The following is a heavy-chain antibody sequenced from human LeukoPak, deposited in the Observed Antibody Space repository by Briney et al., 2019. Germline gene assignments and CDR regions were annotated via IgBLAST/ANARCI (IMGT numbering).Heavy chain of an antibody. D-gene: IGHD7-27*01. V-gene: IGHV4-59*08. CDR3: ARTGDWIYYYGMDV. J-gene: IGHJ6*02. CDR1: GGSISSYY. Sequence: SETLSLTCTVSGGSISSYYWSWIRQPPGKGLEWIGYIYYSGSTNYNPSLKSRVTISVDTSKNQFSLKLSSVTAADTAVYYRARTGDWIYYYGMDVWGQGTTVTVSS. CDR2: IYYSGST.